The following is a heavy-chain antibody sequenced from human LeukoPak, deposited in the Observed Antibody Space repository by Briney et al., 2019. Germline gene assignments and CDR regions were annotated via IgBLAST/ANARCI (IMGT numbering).Heavy chain of an antibody. CDR2: MNPNSGNT. Sequence: EASVKVSCKAFGYTFSTYNINWLRQATGQGLEWMGWMNPNSGNTGYAQKFQGRVTMTRNTSISTAYMELSSLRSEDTAVYYCARVSGVRVRGLFNYWGQGTLVTVSP. J-gene: IGHJ4*02. V-gene: IGHV1-8*02. CDR3: ARVSGVRVRGLFNY. CDR1: GYTFSTYN. D-gene: IGHD3-10*01.